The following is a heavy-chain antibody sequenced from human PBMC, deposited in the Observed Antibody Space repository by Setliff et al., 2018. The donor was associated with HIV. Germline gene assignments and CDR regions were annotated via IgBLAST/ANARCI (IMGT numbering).Heavy chain of an antibody. CDR3: ARLHRIVGATTPAFDI. Sequence: GASVKVSCKASGYTFTTYGISWVRQAPGQGLEWMGWISAYNHNTKYAEKLQGRVTMTTDTSTSTAYMELRSLRSDDTAVYYCARLHRIVGATTPAFDIWGQGTMVTVSS. CDR2: ISAYNHNT. V-gene: IGHV1-18*01. D-gene: IGHD1-26*01. CDR1: GYTFTTYG. J-gene: IGHJ3*02.